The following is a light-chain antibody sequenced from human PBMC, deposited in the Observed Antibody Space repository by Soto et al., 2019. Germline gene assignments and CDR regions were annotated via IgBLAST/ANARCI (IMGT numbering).Light chain of an antibody. CDR1: QSISNY. CDR3: QQSYSSPLT. V-gene: IGKV1-39*01. Sequence: DIQMTQSPSSLSASVGDRVTITCRASQSISNYLNWYQQKPGKAPKLLIYAASTFQSGVPSRFSGSGSGTDFTLTISSLQPEDFATYYCQQSYSSPLTFGGRTKVEIK. CDR2: AAS. J-gene: IGKJ4*01.